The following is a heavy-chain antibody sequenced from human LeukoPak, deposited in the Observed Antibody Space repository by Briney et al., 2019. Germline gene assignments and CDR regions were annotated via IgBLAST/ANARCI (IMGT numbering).Heavy chain of an antibody. V-gene: IGHV4-39*01. CDR3: ARRYYYGSGSYYPNP. D-gene: IGHD3-10*01. J-gene: IGHJ5*02. Sequence: PSETLSLTCTVSGGSISSSSYYWGWIRQPPGKGLEWIGSIYYSGSTYYNPSLKSRVTISVDTSKNQFSLKLSSVTAADTAVYYCARRYYYGSGSYYPNPWGQGTLVTVSS. CDR2: IYYSGST. CDR1: GGSISSSSYY.